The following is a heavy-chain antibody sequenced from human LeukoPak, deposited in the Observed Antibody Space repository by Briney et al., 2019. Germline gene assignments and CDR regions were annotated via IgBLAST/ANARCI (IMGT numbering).Heavy chain of an antibody. J-gene: IGHJ5*02. CDR2: IKQDGSEK. CDR1: GFTFSSYW. Sequence: GGSLRLSCAASGFTFSSYWMSWVRQAPGKGLEWVANIKQDGSEKYYVDSVKGRFTISRDNAKNSLYLQMNSLRAEDTAVYYCARSAVAGSGIWWFDPWGQGTLVTVSS. CDR3: ARSAVAGSGIWWFDP. V-gene: IGHV3-7*01. D-gene: IGHD6-19*01.